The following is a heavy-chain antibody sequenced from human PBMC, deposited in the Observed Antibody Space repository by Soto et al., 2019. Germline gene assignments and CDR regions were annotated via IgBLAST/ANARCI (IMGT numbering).Heavy chain of an antibody. CDR2: IYYSGSA. V-gene: IGHV4-39*01. CDR1: GGSTSSISYY. CDR3: ARRLAGHPSPPFDY. J-gene: IGHJ4*02. D-gene: IGHD2-15*01. Sequence: QLQLQESGPGLVKPSETLSLTCTVSGGSTSSISYYWGWIRQPPGKGLEWLGNIYYSGSAYYNPPLHPRVTTPVDTANRQFALKLSSVTAADTAVYFCARRLAGHPSPPFDYWGQGALVTVSS.